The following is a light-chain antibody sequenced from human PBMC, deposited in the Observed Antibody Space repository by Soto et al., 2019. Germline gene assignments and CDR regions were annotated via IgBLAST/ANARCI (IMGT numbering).Light chain of an antibody. CDR3: HQYGNSYT. V-gene: IGKV3-20*01. CDR2: GAS. CDR1: QSVSIK. Sequence: EVVLTQSPATLSVSPGERATLSCRASQSVSIKLAWYQQKPGQAPRLLIYGASSRATGIPDRFSGSGSGTDFTLTISRLEPEDLAVYYCHQYGNSYTFGQGTKVDIK. J-gene: IGKJ2*01.